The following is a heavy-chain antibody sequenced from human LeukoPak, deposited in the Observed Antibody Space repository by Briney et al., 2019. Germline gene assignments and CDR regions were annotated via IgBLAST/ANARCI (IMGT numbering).Heavy chain of an antibody. CDR2: ISDSGGST. CDR3: VRGYSFGPYGMDV. Sequence: QTGGSLRLSCSASGFPFSSYAMHCVRQAPGKGLEYVSAISDSGGSTYYADSVKGRFTISRDNSKNTLYLQMSSLRAEDTAVYFCVRGYSFGPYGMDVWGQGTTVTVSS. CDR1: GFPFSSYA. V-gene: IGHV3-64D*09. J-gene: IGHJ6*02. D-gene: IGHD2-15*01.